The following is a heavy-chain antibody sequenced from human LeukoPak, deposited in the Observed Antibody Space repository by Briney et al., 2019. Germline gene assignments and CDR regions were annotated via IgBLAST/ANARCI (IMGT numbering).Heavy chain of an antibody. CDR3: AGDLTYTWYYY. Sequence: SPSETLPLTCTVSGGSISGYCWSWIRQPPGKGLEWIGYIHNSGRTNYNPSLKSRVTLSVDRSKNHFSLRLSSVTTADTAVYYCAGDLTYTWYYYWGQGTLVTVSS. CDR1: GGSISGYC. CDR2: IHNSGRT. D-gene: IGHD6-13*01. V-gene: IGHV4-59*08. J-gene: IGHJ4*02.